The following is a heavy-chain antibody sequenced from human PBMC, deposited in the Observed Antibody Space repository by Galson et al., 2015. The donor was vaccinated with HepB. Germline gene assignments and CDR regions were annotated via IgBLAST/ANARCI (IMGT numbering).Heavy chain of an antibody. V-gene: IGHV1-2*06. CDR2: SNPNSGGA. J-gene: IGHJ6*02. D-gene: IGHD4-17*01. CDR1: GYTFTGYY. Sequence: PVKVSCKASGYTFTGYYIHGVRQAHGQGLEWMGRSNPNSGGANYAQRFQGRVTMTRDTSISSAYMELSRLRSDDTAVYYCARSTVTTFVYYHYGMDVWGQGTTVTVSS. CDR3: ARSTVTTFVYYHYGMDV.